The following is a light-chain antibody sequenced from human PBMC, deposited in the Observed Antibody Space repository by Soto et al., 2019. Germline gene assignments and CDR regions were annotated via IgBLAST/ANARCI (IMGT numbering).Light chain of an antibody. Sequence: EIVLTQSPGTLSLSPGERATLSCRASQIVSSAYVAWYQQKPGQAPKLLIFVASTRAAGTPDRFSASGSGTDYILTISGLEPDDSALYYCQQYGTSPQTFGQGTTVDI. J-gene: IGKJ1*01. CDR3: QQYGTSPQT. V-gene: IGKV3-20*01. CDR1: QIVSSAY. CDR2: VAS.